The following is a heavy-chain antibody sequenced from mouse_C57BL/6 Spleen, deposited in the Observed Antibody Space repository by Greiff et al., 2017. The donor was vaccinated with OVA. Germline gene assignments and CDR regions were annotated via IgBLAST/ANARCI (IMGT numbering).Heavy chain of an antibody. CDR3: ARGDYYGSSSLDY. D-gene: IGHD1-1*01. J-gene: IGHJ2*01. Sequence: VQLQQPGAELVKPGASVKLSCKASGYTFTSYWMHWVKQRPGQGLEWIGMIHPNSGSTNYNEKFKSKATLTVDKSSSTAYMQLSSLTSEDSAVYYCARGDYYGSSSLDYWGQGTTLTVSS. CDR2: IHPNSGST. CDR1: GYTFTSYW. V-gene: IGHV1-64*01.